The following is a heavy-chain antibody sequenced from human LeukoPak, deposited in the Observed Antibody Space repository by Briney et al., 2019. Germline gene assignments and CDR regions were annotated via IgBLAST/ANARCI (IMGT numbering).Heavy chain of an antibody. CDR1: GFTFSSYG. V-gene: IGHV3-30*02. D-gene: IGHD3-10*01. CDR3: AKGGRITMLRGVQRDHYFDY. J-gene: IGHJ4*02. Sequence: PGESLRLSCGASGFTFSSYGMHWVRQAPGKGLEWVAFIRYDGSNRYYADSVKGRFTISRDNSKNTLYLQMNSLRVEDTAVYYCAKGGRITMLRGVQRDHYFDYWGQGTLVTVSS. CDR2: IRYDGSNR.